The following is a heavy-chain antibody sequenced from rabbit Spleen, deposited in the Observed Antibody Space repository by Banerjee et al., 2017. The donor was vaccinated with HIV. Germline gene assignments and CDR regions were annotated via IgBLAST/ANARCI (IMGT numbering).Heavy chain of an antibody. J-gene: IGHJ6*01. CDR1: GFDFSSYS. CDR3: ARYYIFYGMDL. Sequence: QLKATGGGLVQPGGSLKLSCKASGFDFSSYSMSWVRQAPGKGLEWIGAIYTGRGGTDYANWVNGRFTISSDNAQYTMDLQMNSLTAADTATYFCARYYIFYGMDLWGPGTLVTVS. D-gene: IGHD4-1*01. CDR2: IYTGRGGT. V-gene: IGHV1S7*01.